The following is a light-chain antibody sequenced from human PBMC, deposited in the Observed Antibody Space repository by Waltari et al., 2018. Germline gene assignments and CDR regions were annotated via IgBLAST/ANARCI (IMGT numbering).Light chain of an antibody. J-gene: IGKJ1*01. CDR1: QSFSRA. V-gene: IGKV3-20*01. CDR3: QHYVRLPVT. Sequence: EIVLTQSPGNLSLSPGERATLSCRASQSFSRALAWYQQKPGQAPRLLIYDASTRAIGSPDRFSGGGSGTDFSLTISRLEPEDFAVYYCQHYVRLPVTFGQGTTVEIK. CDR2: DAS.